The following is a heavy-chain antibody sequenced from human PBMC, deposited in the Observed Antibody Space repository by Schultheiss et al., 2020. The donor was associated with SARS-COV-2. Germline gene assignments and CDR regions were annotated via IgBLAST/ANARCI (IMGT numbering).Heavy chain of an antibody. J-gene: IGHJ6*02. CDR3: ARTGGIVVVDRLSGDYYGMDV. CDR1: GFTFSSYG. V-gene: IGHV3-33*01. Sequence: GESLKISCAASGFTFSSYGMHWVRQAPGKGLEWVAVIWYDGSNKYYADSVKGRFTISRDNSKNTLYLQMNSLRAEDTAVYYCARTGGIVVVDRLSGDYYGMDVWGQGTTVTVSS. CDR2: IWYDGSNK. D-gene: IGHD3-22*01.